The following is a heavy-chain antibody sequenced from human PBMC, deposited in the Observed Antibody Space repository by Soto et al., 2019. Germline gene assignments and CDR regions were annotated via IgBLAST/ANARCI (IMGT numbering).Heavy chain of an antibody. V-gene: IGHV1-3*01. J-gene: IGHJ6*02. CDR2: INAGNGNT. D-gene: IGHD2-21*01. Sequence: ASVKVSCKASGYTFTSYAMHWVRQAPGQRLEWMGWINAGNGNTKYSQKFQGRVTITRDTSASTAYMELSSLRSEDTAVYYCARRRPYSYGMDVWGQGTTVTVSS. CDR1: GYTFTSYA. CDR3: ARRRPYSYGMDV.